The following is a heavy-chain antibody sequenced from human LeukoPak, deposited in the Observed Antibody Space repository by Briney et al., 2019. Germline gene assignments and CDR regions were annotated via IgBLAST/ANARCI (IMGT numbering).Heavy chain of an antibody. CDR1: GFTFSDYY. CDR3: ARVPAAAGPSYYFDY. CDR2: ISSSGSTI. D-gene: IGHD6-13*01. V-gene: IGHV3-11*04. Sequence: GGSLRLSCAASGFTFSDYYMSWIRQAPGKGLEWVSYISSSGSTIYYADSVKGRFTISRDNAKNSLYLQMNSLRAEDTAVYYCARVPAAAGPSYYFDYWGQGTLVTVSS. J-gene: IGHJ4*02.